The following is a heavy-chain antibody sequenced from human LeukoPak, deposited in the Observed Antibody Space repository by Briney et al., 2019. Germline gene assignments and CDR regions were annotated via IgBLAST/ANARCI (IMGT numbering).Heavy chain of an antibody. CDR1: GYTFTSYY. J-gene: IGHJ5*02. V-gene: IGHV1-46*01. Sequence: ASVKVSCKASGYTFTSYYMHWVRQAPGQGLEWMGIINPSGGSTSYTQKFQGRVTMTRDMSKSTVYMELSSLRSEDTAVYYCARDHIVVVPAATHWFDPWGQGTLVTVSS. CDR3: ARDHIVVVPAATHWFDP. D-gene: IGHD2-2*01. CDR2: INPSGGST.